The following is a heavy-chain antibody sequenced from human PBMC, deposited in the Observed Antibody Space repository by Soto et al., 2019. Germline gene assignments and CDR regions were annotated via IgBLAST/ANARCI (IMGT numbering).Heavy chain of an antibody. CDR2: LYYSGST. V-gene: IGHV4-39*01. D-gene: IGHD3-10*01. J-gene: IGHJ5*02. CDR1: GGSISSTTYY. Sequence: SETLSLTCTVSGGSISSTTYYWGWIRQPPGKGLEWIGRLYYSGSTYYNPSLKSRVTISVDTSNNQFSLKLSSVTAADTAVYYCARRSPGGGSGTYGRWFDPWGQGTLVTVSS. CDR3: ARRSPGGGSGTYGRWFDP.